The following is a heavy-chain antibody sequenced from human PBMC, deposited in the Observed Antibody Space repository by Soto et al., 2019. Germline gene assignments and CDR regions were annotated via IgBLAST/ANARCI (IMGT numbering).Heavy chain of an antibody. D-gene: IGHD2-15*01. CDR3: ARCVIFNPCAYDAFDI. J-gene: IGHJ3*02. Sequence: GGSLRLSCAASGFTFSDYYMSWIRQAPGKGLEWVSYISSSGSTIYYADSVKGRFTISRDNAKNSLYLQMNSLRAEDTAVYYCARCVIFNPCAYDAFDIWAQGTMVTGSS. V-gene: IGHV3-11*01. CDR1: GFTFSDYY. CDR2: ISSSGSTI.